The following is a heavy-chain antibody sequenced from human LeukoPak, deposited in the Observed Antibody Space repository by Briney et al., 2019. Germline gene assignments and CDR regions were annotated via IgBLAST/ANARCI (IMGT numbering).Heavy chain of an antibody. Sequence: GGSLRLSCAASDFIFRNYDMSWVRQAPGKGLEWTSSINSRGGSTYYADSVKGRFTISRDNSKNMLYLQMSSLRAEDTAVYYCAKGLMGGGGYDYWGQGTLVTVSS. D-gene: IGHD5-24*01. V-gene: IGHV3-23*01. CDR1: DFIFRNYD. J-gene: IGHJ4*02. CDR2: INSRGGST. CDR3: AKGLMGGGGYDY.